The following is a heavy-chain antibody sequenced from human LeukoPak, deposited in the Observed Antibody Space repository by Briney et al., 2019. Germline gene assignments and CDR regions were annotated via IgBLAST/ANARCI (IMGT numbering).Heavy chain of an antibody. CDR3: ARYYLDSSGYLNWYFDL. J-gene: IGHJ2*01. CDR1: GGSISSGSYY. D-gene: IGHD3-22*01. V-gene: IGHV4-61*02. Sequence: SETRSLTCTVSGGSISSGSYYWSWIRQPAGKGLEWIGRIYTSGSTNYNPSLKSRVTISVDTSKNQFSLQLSSVTAADTAVYYCARYYLDSSGYLNWYFDLWGRGTLVTVSS. CDR2: IYTSGST.